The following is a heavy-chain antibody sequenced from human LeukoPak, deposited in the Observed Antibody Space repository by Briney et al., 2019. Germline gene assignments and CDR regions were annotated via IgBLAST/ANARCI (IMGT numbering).Heavy chain of an antibody. Sequence: SETLSLTCAVYGGSFNDYYWSWIRQPPGKGLEWIGVINHSASTNYNPSLKSRVTMSVDTSKNQFSLKMTSVTAADTALYYCARADHSSGGLARFDPWGQGTLVTVSS. CDR3: ARADHSSGGLARFDP. CDR1: GGSFNDYY. J-gene: IGHJ5*02. D-gene: IGHD3-22*01. CDR2: INHSAST. V-gene: IGHV4-34*01.